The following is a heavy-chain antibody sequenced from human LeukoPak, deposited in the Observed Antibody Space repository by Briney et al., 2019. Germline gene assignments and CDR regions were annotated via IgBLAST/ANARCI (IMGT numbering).Heavy chain of an antibody. CDR2: ISGSGAGT. D-gene: IGHD5-18*01. CDR3: AKTPKYSYGYDY. Sequence: GGSLRLSCAASGFTFSSYAMTWVRQAPGKGLEWVSAISGSGAGTYYADSVKGRFTISRDNSRNTLYLQVNSLRAEDTAVYYCAKTPKYSYGYDYWGQGTLVTVSS. V-gene: IGHV3-23*01. J-gene: IGHJ4*02. CDR1: GFTFSSYA.